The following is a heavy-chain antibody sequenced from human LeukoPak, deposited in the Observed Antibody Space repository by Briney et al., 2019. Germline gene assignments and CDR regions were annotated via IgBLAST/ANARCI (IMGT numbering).Heavy chain of an antibody. CDR1: GGSFSGYY. D-gene: IGHD2-2*01. Sequence: PSETLSLTCAVYGGSFSGYYWSWIRQPPGKGLEWIGYIYYSGSTNYNPSLKSRVTISVDTSKNQFSLKLSSVTAADTAVYYCARQAAAQYGAFDIWGQGTMVTVSS. J-gene: IGHJ3*02. CDR3: ARQAAAQYGAFDI. CDR2: IYYSGST. V-gene: IGHV4-59*01.